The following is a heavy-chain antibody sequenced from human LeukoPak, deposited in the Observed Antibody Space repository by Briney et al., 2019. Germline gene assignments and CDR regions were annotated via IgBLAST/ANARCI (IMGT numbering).Heavy chain of an antibody. CDR3: ARDVAPIDY. CDR2: ISSSGGTI. J-gene: IGHJ4*02. V-gene: IGHV3-48*03. Sequence: GGSLRLSCAASGFTFSSYEMNWVRQAPGKGLEWISYISSSGGTIYYADSVKGRLTISRDNAKNSLYLQMNSLRAEDTAVYYCARDVAPIDYWGQGTLVTVSS. CDR1: GFTFSSYE.